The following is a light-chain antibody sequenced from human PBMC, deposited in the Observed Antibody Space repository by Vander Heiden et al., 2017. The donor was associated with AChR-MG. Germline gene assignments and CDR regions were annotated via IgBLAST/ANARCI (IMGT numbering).Light chain of an antibody. CDR2: DAS. Sequence: IVLTQSPATLSASLGERATLSCRASQGVSSYLAWYQQKPGQAPRLLIYDASNRDTGIPARFSGSGSGTDFTLTISSLEPEDFAVYYCQQRSNWPWTFGQGTKVEIK. V-gene: IGKV3-11*01. CDR3: QQRSNWPWT. J-gene: IGKJ1*01. CDR1: QGVSSY.